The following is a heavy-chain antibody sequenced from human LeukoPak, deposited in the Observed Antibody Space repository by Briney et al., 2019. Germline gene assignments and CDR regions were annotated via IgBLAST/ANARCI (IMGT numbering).Heavy chain of an antibody. CDR3: ARERQYYYDSSGYYYPNYYYYGMDV. CDR2: ITASGTAM. Sequence: GGSLRLSCAASGFTFSSYSMNWVRQAPGKGLEWVSHITASGTAMIYADSVKGRFTISRDNSKNTLYLQMNSLRAEDTAVYYCARERQYYYDSSGYYYPNYYYYGMDVWGQGTTVTVSS. D-gene: IGHD3-22*01. CDR1: GFTFSSYS. J-gene: IGHJ6*02. V-gene: IGHV3-48*01.